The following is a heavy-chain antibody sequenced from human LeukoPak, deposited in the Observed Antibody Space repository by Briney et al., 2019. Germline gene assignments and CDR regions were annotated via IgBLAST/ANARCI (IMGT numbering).Heavy chain of an antibody. CDR2: IYYSGST. CDR1: GGSISSYY. Sequence: PSETLSLTCTVSGGSISSYYWSWIRQPPGKGLEWIGYIYYSGSTNYNPSLKSRVTISVDTSKNQFSLKLSSVTAADTAVYYCARIGEYCSSTSCYSSSRDDYWGQGTLVTVSS. CDR3: ARIGEYCSSTSCYSSSRDDY. V-gene: IGHV4-59*12. D-gene: IGHD2-2*01. J-gene: IGHJ4*02.